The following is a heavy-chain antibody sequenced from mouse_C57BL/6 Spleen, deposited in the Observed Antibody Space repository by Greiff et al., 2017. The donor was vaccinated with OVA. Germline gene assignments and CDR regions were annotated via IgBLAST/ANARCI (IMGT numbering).Heavy chain of an antibody. CDR3: GGGDSNYEAWFAY. CDR1: GYSITSGYY. J-gene: IGHJ3*01. V-gene: IGHV3-6*01. D-gene: IGHD2-5*01. Sequence: EVKLMESGPGLVKPSQSLSLTCSVTGYSITSGYYWNWIRQFPGNKLEWMGYISYDGSNNYNPSLKNRISITRDTSKNQFFLKLNSVTTEDTATYYCGGGDSNYEAWFAYWGQGTLVTVSA. CDR2: ISYDGSN.